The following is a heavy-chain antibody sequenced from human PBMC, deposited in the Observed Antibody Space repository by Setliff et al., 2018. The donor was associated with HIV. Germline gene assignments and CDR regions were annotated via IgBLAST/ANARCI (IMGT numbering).Heavy chain of an antibody. V-gene: IGHV4-59*11. CDR1: GGSITGHY. J-gene: IGHJ6*03. CDR3: ARGLSIFGVATPGFDSFMDV. CDR2: IHYSGSS. Sequence: SETLSLTCTVSGGSITGHYWSWIRQPPGKGLEWIGYIHYSGSSNYNPSLKSRVSISLDTSKKQVSLKLNSVTAADTAVYYCARGLSIFGVATPGFDSFMDVWGKGTTVTVS. D-gene: IGHD3-3*01.